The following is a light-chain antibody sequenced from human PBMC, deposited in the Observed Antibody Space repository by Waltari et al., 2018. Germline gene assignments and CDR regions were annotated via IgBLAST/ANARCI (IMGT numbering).Light chain of an antibody. Sequence: QSALTQPASLSGSPGQSITVSCTGATSDIGSHNIVSWYQQHPGKAPKLILYDVNRRPSGVSDRFSGYKSGITASLTSSGLQAEDEADYYCCSYAGSTTWVFGGGTKLTVL. J-gene: IGLJ3*02. CDR2: DVN. CDR3: CSYAGSTTWV. CDR1: TSDIGSHNI. V-gene: IGLV2-23*02.